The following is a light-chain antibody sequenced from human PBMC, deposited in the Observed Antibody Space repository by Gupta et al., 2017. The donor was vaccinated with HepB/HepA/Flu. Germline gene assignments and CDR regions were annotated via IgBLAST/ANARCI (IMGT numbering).Light chain of an antibody. Sequence: DIQLTQSPSFLSASVGDRVTITCRASQGISSYLAWYQQKPGKAPKLLIYAASTLQSGVPSRFSGSGSGTEFTLTISSLQPEDFATYYCQKLNSYPRTFGPGTKVDIK. CDR1: QGISSY. CDR2: AAS. V-gene: IGKV1-9*01. J-gene: IGKJ3*01. CDR3: QKLNSYPRT.